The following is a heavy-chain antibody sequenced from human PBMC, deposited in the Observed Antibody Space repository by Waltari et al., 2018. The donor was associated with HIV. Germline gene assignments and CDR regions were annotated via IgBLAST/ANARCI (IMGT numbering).Heavy chain of an antibody. CDR3: ARDLLEWSRSGWLDP. J-gene: IGHJ5*02. Sequence: QVQLVQSGAEVKKPGASVRVSCTPSGYTFTGYYMHWVRQAPGQGLEWMVGINRNSGGTNHAQKVQGMVTMTRDTSISTDYMELSRLRSDDTAVYYCARDLLEWSRSGWLDPWGQGTLVTVSS. CDR1: GYTFTGYY. CDR2: INRNSGGT. D-gene: IGHD3-10*01. V-gene: IGHV1-2*02.